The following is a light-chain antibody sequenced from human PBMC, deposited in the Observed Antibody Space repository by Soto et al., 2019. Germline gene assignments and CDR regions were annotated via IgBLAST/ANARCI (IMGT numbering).Light chain of an antibody. CDR1: QTVGRDY. V-gene: IGKV3-20*01. CDR3: QQYGSSGT. Sequence: EMVMTQSPGTLSVSPGERATLSCRASQTVGRDYLAWYQQKPGQAPRLLIYGASNRATGIPDRFSGSGSGTDFTLTISRLEPEDFAVYYCQQYGSSGTFGQGTKVDIK. CDR2: GAS. J-gene: IGKJ1*01.